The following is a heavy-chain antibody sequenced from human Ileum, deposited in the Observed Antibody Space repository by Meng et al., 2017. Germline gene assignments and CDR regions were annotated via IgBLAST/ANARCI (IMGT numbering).Heavy chain of an antibody. CDR3: ATSNDRDVYYLGY. V-gene: IGHV4-4*02. Sequence: QVQLQESGPRLVKPSGTLSLTCAVSGTWWSWVRQPPGKGLEWIGGIFQSGRTNYNPSLKSRVTISIDKSKSQISLQLSAVTVADTAVYSCATSNDRDVYYLGYWGQGTLVTVSS. D-gene: IGHD3-22*01. CDR2: IFQSGRT. CDR1: GTW. J-gene: IGHJ4*02.